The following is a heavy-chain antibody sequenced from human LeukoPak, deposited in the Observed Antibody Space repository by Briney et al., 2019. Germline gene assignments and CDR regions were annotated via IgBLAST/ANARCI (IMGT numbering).Heavy chain of an antibody. V-gene: IGHV3-30*02. CDR1: GFTFRNHG. CDR2: IRYDGSDK. Sequence: GGSLRLSCAASGFTFRNHGMHWVRQAPGKGLEWVAFIRYDGSDKSYADSVKGRFTISRDNSNNTLYLQMNSLRAEDTAVYYCAKDRLTMVVVIITLFDYWGQGTLVTVSS. D-gene: IGHD3-22*01. J-gene: IGHJ4*02. CDR3: AKDRLTMVVVIITLFDY.